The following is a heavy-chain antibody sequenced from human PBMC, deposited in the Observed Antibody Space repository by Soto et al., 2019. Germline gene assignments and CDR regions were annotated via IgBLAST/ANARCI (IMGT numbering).Heavy chain of an antibody. CDR3: ARETSRGEYDY. D-gene: IGHD3-10*01. J-gene: IGHJ4*02. CDR2: INVYNGNT. CDR1: GYTFTSYG. Sequence: QVQLVQSGAEVKKPGASVKVSCNASGYTFTSYGISWVRQAPGQGREWMGWINVYNGNTNYAQKLQGRVTMTTDTSKSTAYLYLRSLRSDGTAVYFCARETSRGEYDYWGQGTLVTVSS. V-gene: IGHV1-18*01.